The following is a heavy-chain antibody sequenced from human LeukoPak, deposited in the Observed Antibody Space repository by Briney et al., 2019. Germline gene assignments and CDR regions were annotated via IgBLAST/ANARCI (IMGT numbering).Heavy chain of an antibody. D-gene: IGHD3-10*01. CDR1: GYTFTGYY. Sequence: ASVTVSCKASGYTFTGYYIHWVRQAPGQGLEWMGWINPNSGGTNYAQRFQGSVTMTRDTSISTAYMELSRLRSDDTAVYYCARGSLYYTSGSYLSFDSWGQGTLVTVSS. V-gene: IGHV1-2*02. CDR3: ARGSLYYTSGSYLSFDS. CDR2: INPNSGGT. J-gene: IGHJ4*02.